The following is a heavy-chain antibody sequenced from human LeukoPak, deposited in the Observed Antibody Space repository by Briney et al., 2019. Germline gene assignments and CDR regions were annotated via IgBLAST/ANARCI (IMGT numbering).Heavy chain of an antibody. V-gene: IGHV1-69*13. J-gene: IGHJ3*02. CDR1: GYTFTSYG. D-gene: IGHD3-3*02. CDR2: IIPIFGTA. Sequence: ASVKVSCKASGYTFTSYGISWVRQAPGQGLEWMGGIIPIFGTANYAQKFQGRVTITADESASTAYMELSSLRSEDTAVYYCARTLRLARYDAFDIWGQGTMVTVSS. CDR3: ARTLRLARYDAFDI.